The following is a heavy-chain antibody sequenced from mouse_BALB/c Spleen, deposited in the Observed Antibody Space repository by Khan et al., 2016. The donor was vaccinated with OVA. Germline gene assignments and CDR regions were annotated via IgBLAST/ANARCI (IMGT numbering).Heavy chain of an antibody. CDR2: ISGDSNTI. V-gene: IGHV5-17*02. CDR1: GFTFTNYG. J-gene: IGHJ2*01. Sequence: EVELVESGGGLVQPGGSRKLSCAASGFTFTNYGMHWVRQVPGKGLEWVAYISGDSNTIYYVDSLKGRFTISRDNPKNTLFLQMTSLMSEDTAMDYCATSYYYGYYLDYWGPGTTVTVS. D-gene: IGHD1-1*01. CDR3: ATSYYYGYYLDY.